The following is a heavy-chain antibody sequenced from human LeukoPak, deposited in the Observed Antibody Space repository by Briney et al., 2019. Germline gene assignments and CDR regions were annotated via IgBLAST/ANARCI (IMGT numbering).Heavy chain of an antibody. CDR2: FDPEDGET. V-gene: IGHV1-24*01. Sequence: GASVKVSCKVSGYTLTELSMHWVRQAPGKGLEWMGGFDPEDGETIYAQKFQGRVTMTRDTSISTAYMELSRLRSDDTAVYYCAREAYYGSGRLNYYYGMDVWGQGTTVTVSS. J-gene: IGHJ6*02. D-gene: IGHD3-10*01. CDR1: GYTLTELS. CDR3: AREAYYGSGRLNYYYGMDV.